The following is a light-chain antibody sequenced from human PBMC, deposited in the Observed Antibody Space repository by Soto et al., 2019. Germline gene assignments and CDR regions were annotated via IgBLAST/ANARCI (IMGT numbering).Light chain of an antibody. CDR1: QTISSW. CDR3: QHYNSYSEA. J-gene: IGKJ1*01. Sequence: DIQMTQSPSTLSGSVGDRVTITCRASQTISSWMAWYQQKPGKAPKLLIYKASTLKSGVPSRFSGSGSGTDSTLTISSLQPDDFATYYCQHYNSYSEAFGQGTKVELK. V-gene: IGKV1-5*03. CDR2: KAS.